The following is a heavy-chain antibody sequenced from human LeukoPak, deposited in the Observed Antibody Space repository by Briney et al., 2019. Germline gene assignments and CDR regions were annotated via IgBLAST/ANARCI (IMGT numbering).Heavy chain of an antibody. CDR1: GGSFSGYY. J-gene: IGHJ5*02. Sequence: PSETLSLTCAVYGGSFSGYYWSWIRQPPGKGLEWIGEINHSGSTNYNPSLKSRVTISVDTSKNQFTLKLSSVTAADTAVYYCARAWYYYDSSATNWFDPWGQGTLVTVSS. CDR3: ARAWYYYDSSATNWFDP. V-gene: IGHV4-34*01. D-gene: IGHD3-22*01. CDR2: INHSGST.